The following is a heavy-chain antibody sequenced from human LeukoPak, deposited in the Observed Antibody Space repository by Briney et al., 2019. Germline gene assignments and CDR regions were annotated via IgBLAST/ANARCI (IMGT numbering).Heavy chain of an antibody. Sequence: SETLSLTCTVSGGSINGSNWSWIRQPPGKGLGWIGYIYYSGNTNYNPSLRSRVTISLDTSKNQFSQNLNSVTAADTAMYYCAGLHFAAAEEFDPWGQGTLVTVSS. D-gene: IGHD6-13*01. V-gene: IGHV4-59*08. CDR2: IYYSGNT. CDR1: GGSINGSN. J-gene: IGHJ5*02. CDR3: AGLHFAAAEEFDP.